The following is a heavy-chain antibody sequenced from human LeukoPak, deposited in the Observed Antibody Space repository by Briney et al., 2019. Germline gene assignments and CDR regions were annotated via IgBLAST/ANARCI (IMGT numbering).Heavy chain of an antibody. CDR1: GFTFSSYG. D-gene: IGHD4/OR15-4a*01. J-gene: IGHJ4*02. CDR2: ISYDGSNK. V-gene: IGHV3-30*03. CDR3: ARGIYGDPVAFDY. Sequence: GRSLRLSCAASGFTFSSYGMHWVRQAPGKGLEWVAVISYDGSNKYYADSVKGRFTISRDDSKNTVYLQMNSLRNEDTAVYYCARGIYGDPVAFDYWGQGTLVTVSS.